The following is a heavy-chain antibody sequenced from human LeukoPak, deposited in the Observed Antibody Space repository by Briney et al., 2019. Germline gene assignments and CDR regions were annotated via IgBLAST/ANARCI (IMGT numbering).Heavy chain of an antibody. J-gene: IGHJ4*02. CDR3: ARSFHCSGGRCYLDFLL. Sequence: PGGSLRLSCVATGFTFNNYNMKYARQTTGKGLELVATISPGRDTYYPDSVKGRFTKSRENGMNLLFLQKDGLGTGDSAVYYCARSFHCSGGRCYLDFLLWGQGTLVTV. D-gene: IGHD2-15*01. CDR1: GFTFNNYN. V-gene: IGHV3-13*01. CDR2: ISPGRDT.